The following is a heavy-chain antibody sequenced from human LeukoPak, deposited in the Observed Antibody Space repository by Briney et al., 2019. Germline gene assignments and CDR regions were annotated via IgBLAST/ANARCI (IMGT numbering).Heavy chain of an antibody. J-gene: IGHJ2*01. Sequence: GESLKISCQGSGYNFSNSYIAWVRQMPGKGLEWMGIIYPGDSGTRYSPSFQGHVTISADTSMSTAFLQWSSLKASDSAMYYCARPGKGTVSCLWYFDFWGRGTLVTVSS. CDR3: ARPGKGTVSCLWYFDF. CDR2: IYPGDSGT. CDR1: GYNFSNSY. D-gene: IGHD4-17*01. V-gene: IGHV5-51*01.